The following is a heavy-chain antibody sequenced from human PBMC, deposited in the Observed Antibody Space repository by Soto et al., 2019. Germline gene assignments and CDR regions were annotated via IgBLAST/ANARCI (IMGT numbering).Heavy chain of an antibody. V-gene: IGHV3-7*01. Sequence: GGSLRLSCAASGLILSSFGMSWVRQAPRKGLEWVAAIKPAGSAQIYVDSAQGRFTSSRDNARNSLYLQMNSLTAEDTAVYSCASYHPFEYWGQGTRVTASS. CDR3: ASYHPFEY. J-gene: IGHJ4*02. CDR2: IKPAGSAQ. D-gene: IGHD2-2*01. CDR1: GLILSSFG.